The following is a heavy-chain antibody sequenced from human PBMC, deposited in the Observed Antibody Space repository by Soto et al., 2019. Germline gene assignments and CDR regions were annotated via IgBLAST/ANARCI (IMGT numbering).Heavy chain of an antibody. J-gene: IGHJ3*02. V-gene: IGHV4-39*01. Sequence: SETLSLTCTVSGGSISSSSHYWGGIRQPPGKGLEWIATVYFSGSTYYPPSLRSRVTISVDTSKNQFSLKLTSLTSADMSVYYCARTEYGGNKGGAYDIWGKGTVVTVSS. CDR3: ARTEYGGNKGGAYDI. CDR1: GGSISSSSHY. D-gene: IGHD2-15*01. CDR2: VYFSGST.